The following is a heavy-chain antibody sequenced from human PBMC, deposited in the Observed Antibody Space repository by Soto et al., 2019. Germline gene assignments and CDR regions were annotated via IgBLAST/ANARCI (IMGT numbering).Heavy chain of an antibody. V-gene: IGHV3-74*01. Sequence: EVQLVESGGGLVQPGGSLRLSCAASGFTFSSYWMHWVRQAPGKGLVWVSRVNPDGTTTNYAASVKGRFTISRDNAKNTLYLQMNSLRVDDTAVYCCARDLAGVDDSWGQGTLVTVSS. CDR3: ARDLAGVDDS. D-gene: IGHD7-27*01. J-gene: IGHJ4*02. CDR2: VNPDGTTT. CDR1: GFTFSSYW.